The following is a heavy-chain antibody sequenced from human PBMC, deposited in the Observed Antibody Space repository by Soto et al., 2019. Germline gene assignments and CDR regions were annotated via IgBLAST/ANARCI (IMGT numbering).Heavy chain of an antibody. V-gene: IGHV1-69*01. Sequence: QVQLVQSGAEVKKPGSSVKVSCKASGGTFSSYAISWVRQAPGQGLEWMGGIIPIFGTANYAQKFQGRVTITADESTSTAYMELSSLRSEDKAVYYCARRAGPERIGTSKSSSPPPYYYGMDVWGQGTTVTVSS. D-gene: IGHD6-6*01. CDR1: GGTFSSYA. CDR3: ARRAGPERIGTSKSSSPPPYYYGMDV. J-gene: IGHJ6*02. CDR2: IIPIFGTA.